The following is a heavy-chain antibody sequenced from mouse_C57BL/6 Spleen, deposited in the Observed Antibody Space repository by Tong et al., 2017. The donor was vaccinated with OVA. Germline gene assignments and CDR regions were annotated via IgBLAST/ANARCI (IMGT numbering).Heavy chain of an antibody. D-gene: IGHD1-1*01. Sequence: VQLQESGAELARPGASVKMSCKASGYTFTSYTMHWVKQRPGQGLEWIGYINPSSGYTKYNQKFKGKAILTADKSSSTAYMELRSLTSEDSAVYYCTRSSYWYFDVWGTGTTVTVSS. CDR2: INPSSGYT. CDR1: GYTFTSYT. V-gene: IGHV1-4*01. J-gene: IGHJ1*03. CDR3: TRSSYWYFDV.